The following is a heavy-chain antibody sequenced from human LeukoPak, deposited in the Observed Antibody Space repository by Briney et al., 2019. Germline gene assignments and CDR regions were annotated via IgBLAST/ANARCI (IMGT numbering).Heavy chain of an antibody. D-gene: IGHD1-20*01. Sequence: GGSLRLSCEGSGFTFTGRYAMNWVRQAPGKGLEWVSAMSDTTYYADSVRGRFTVSRDNAKNTLYLQMNYLRIEDTAVYYCAKAQAITGRNLFDPWGQGTLVTVSS. J-gene: IGHJ5*02. CDR2: MSDTT. V-gene: IGHV3-23*01. CDR3: AKAQAITGRNLFDP. CDR1: GFTFTGRYA.